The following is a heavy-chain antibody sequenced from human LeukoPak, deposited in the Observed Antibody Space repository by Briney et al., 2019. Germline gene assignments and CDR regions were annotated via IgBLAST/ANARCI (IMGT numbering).Heavy chain of an antibody. J-gene: IGHJ4*02. Sequence: GASVKVSCKASGYTFTSYPISWVRQAPGQGLEWMGWISTYNDNTHYAQKLQGRVTMTTDTSTSTVYMELKSLRSDDTAVYYCARIQSRIIAARPGNPAFDYWGRGTLVTVSS. CDR3: ARIQSRIIAARPGNPAFDY. CDR1: GYTFTSYP. V-gene: IGHV1-18*01. CDR2: ISTYNDNT. D-gene: IGHD6-6*01.